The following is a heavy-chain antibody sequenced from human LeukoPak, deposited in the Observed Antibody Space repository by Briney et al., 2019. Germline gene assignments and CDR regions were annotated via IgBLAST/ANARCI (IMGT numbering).Heavy chain of an antibody. CDR1: GFTFSSYA. CDR3: ARDSGDYGDFAYFDY. D-gene: IGHD4-17*01. J-gene: IGHJ4*02. Sequence: GGSLRLSCAASGFTFSSYAMSWVRRAPGKGLEWVSAISGSGGTTDYADSVMGRFTISRDNSKNTLYLQMNSLRLEDTAVYYCARDSGDYGDFAYFDYWGQGTLVTVSS. CDR2: ISGSGGTT. V-gene: IGHV3-23*01.